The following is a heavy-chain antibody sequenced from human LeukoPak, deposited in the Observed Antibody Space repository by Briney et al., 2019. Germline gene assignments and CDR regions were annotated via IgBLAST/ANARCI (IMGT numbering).Heavy chain of an antibody. CDR3: ARDQDFDWLQNYYYYYGMDV. CDR2: ISAYNGNT. D-gene: IGHD3-9*01. CDR1: GYTFTSYG. J-gene: IGHJ6*02. Sequence: ASVKVSCKASGYTFTSYGISWVRPAPGQGLEWLGWISAYNGNTNYAQKLQGRVTMTTDTSTSTAYMELRSLRSDDTAVYYCARDQDFDWLQNYYYYYGMDVWGQGTTVTVSS. V-gene: IGHV1-18*01.